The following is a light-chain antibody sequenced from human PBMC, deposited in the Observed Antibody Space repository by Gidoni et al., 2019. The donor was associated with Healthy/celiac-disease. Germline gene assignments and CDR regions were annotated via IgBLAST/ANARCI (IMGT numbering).Light chain of an antibody. J-gene: IGLJ3*02. V-gene: IGLV1-40*01. CDR2: GNS. CDR1: SSNIGAGYD. Sequence: QSVLTQPPSVSWAPGQRVTISCTGSSSNIGAGYDVHWYQQLPGTAPKLLIYGNSNRPSGVPDRFSGSKSGTSASLAITGLQAEDEADYYCQSYDSSLSGRWVFGGGTKLTVL. CDR3: QSYDSSLSGRWV.